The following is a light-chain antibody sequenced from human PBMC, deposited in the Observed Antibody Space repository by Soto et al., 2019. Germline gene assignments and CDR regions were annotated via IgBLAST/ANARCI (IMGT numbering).Light chain of an antibody. CDR1: QSVSSSY. J-gene: IGKJ2*01. CDR2: GAS. Sequence: EIVLTQSPGTLSLSPGERATLSCRASQSVSSSYLAWYQQKPGQAPRLLIYGASSRATAIPARFSGSGSGTDFTVTISRLEPEGFAVYYCQQYGSSPYTFGQGTKLEIK. V-gene: IGKV3-20*01. CDR3: QQYGSSPYT.